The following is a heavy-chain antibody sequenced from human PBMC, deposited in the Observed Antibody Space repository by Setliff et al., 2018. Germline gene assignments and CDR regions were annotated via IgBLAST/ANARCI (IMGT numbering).Heavy chain of an antibody. CDR3: AKGLPRVVGGAINPDY. D-gene: IGHD2-15*01. CDR2: ISGGGDGT. V-gene: IGHV3-23*01. CDR1: GITFSNYA. Sequence: GGSLRLSCAASGITFSNYAMSWVRQAPGKGLEWVSAISGGGDGTYYADSVKGRFIISRDNSKNTLYLQMNSLRAEDTAVYYCAKGLPRVVGGAINPDYWGQGTLVTVSS. J-gene: IGHJ4*02.